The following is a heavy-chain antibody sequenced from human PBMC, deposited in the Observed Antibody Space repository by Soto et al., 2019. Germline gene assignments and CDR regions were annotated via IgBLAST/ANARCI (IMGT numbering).Heavy chain of an antibody. V-gene: IGHV1-58*02. J-gene: IGHJ3*02. CDR3: AAMIGGWSAQLAFDI. CDR1: GFTFTSSA. Sequence: SVKVSCKASGFTFTSSAMQWVRQARGQRLEWIGWIVVGSGNTNYAQKFQERVTITRDMSTSTAYMELSSLRSEDTAVYYCAAMIGGWSAQLAFDIWGQGTMVTVSS. D-gene: IGHD3-22*01. CDR2: IVVGSGNT.